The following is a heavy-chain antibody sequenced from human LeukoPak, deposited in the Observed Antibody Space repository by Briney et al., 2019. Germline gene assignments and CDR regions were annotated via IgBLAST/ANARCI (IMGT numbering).Heavy chain of an antibody. CDR1: GYTFNDYF. CDR3: ARDNNWFDP. CDR2: IIPKSGAT. V-gene: IGHV1-2*02. J-gene: IGHJ5*02. Sequence: ASVKVSCKASGYTFNDYFIHWVRQAPGQGLEWMGWIIPKSGATNYSQRFRDRLTMTSDTSTAYMDLRSLTSDDTAVYYCARDNNWFDPWGQGTLVTVSS.